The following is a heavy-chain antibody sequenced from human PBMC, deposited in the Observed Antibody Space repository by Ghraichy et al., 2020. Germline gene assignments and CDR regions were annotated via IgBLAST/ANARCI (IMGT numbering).Heavy chain of an antibody. CDR3: ARGLPMYSNSPGGY. CDR2: INHSGSG. D-gene: IGHD6-13*01. V-gene: IGHV4-34*01. Sequence: SQTLSLTCAVYGGSFSGYYWSWIRQPPGKGLEWIGEINHSGSGNYNPSLKSRVTISVDPSKNQFSLKVWSVTAADTAVYYCARGLPMYSNSPGGYWGQGTLVTVSS. CDR1: GGSFSGYY. J-gene: IGHJ4*02.